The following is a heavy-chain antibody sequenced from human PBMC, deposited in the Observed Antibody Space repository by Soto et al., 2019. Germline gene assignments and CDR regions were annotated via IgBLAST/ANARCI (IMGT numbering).Heavy chain of an antibody. J-gene: IGHJ4*02. Sequence: ESVGGVVQPGRSLRLSCAASGFAFSSYAMHWVRRAPGKGLEWVAVISYDASNKYYGDSVKGRFTISRDNSKNTLYLQMNSLRAEDTAVYYCARVLERGYSGYGVDYWGQGTLVTVSS. D-gene: IGHD5-12*01. CDR3: ARVLERGYSGYGVDY. CDR2: ISYDASNK. V-gene: IGHV3-30-3*01. CDR1: GFAFSSYA.